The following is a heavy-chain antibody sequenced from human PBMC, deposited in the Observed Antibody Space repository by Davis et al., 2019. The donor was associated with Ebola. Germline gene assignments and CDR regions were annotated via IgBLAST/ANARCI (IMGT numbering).Heavy chain of an antibody. J-gene: IGHJ4*02. CDR3: VKLGEQPGRPSYDSSGYYLFDY. Sequence: PGGSLRLSCAASGFTFSSYAMSWVRQAPGKGLEWVSAISGSGGSTYYADSVKGRFTISRDNSKNTLYLQMNSLRAEDTAVYYCVKLGEQPGRPSYDSSGYYLFDYWGQGTLVTVSS. CDR2: ISGSGGST. CDR1: GFTFSSYA. V-gene: IGHV3-23*01. D-gene: IGHD3-22*01.